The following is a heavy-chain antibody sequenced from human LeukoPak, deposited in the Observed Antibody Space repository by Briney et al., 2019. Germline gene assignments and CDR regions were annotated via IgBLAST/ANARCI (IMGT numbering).Heavy chain of an antibody. CDR1: GFTFDDYA. D-gene: IGHD3-3*01. V-gene: IGHV3-9*01. Sequence: PGGSLRLSCAASGFTFDDYAMHWVRQASGKGLEWVSGISWNSGSIGYADSVKGRFTISRDNAKNSLYLQMNSLRAEDTAVYYCAREAPFEARESVILEWLLSYYFDYWGQGTLVTVSS. CDR3: AREAPFEARESVILEWLLSYYFDY. CDR2: ISWNSGSI. J-gene: IGHJ4*02.